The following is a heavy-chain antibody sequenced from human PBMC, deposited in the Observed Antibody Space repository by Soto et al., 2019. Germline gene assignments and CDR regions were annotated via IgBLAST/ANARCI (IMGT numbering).Heavy chain of an antibody. CDR1: GYTFTGYY. CDR2: INPNSGGT. Sequence: GASVKVSCKASGYTFTGYYMHWVRQAPGQGLEWMGWINPNSGGTNYAQKFQGWVTMTRDTSISTAYMELSRLRSDDTAVYYCARDRGSGVYYYYYGMDVWGQGTTVTVSS. J-gene: IGHJ6*02. D-gene: IGHD6-19*01. CDR3: ARDRGSGVYYYYYGMDV. V-gene: IGHV1-2*04.